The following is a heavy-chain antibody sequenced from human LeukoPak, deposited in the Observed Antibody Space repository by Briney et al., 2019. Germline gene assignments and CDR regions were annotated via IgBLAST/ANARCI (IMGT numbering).Heavy chain of an antibody. J-gene: IGHJ4*02. CDR3: ARAVDVADY. CDR2: IKEDGSAK. CDR1: GFTFSDHW. Sequence: AGSLRFSCAASGFTFSDHWRSWVGQAPGKGLEWVANIKEDGSAKFYADSVKGRFTISRDNAKNSVFLQMNSLTHDDTAVYYCARAVDVADYWGQGTLATVSS. D-gene: IGHD3-10*02. V-gene: IGHV3-7*01.